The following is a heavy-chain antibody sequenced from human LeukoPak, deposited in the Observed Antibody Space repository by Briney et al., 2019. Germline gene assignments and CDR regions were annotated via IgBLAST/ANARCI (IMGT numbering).Heavy chain of an antibody. D-gene: IGHD3-9*01. CDR2: LDPNSGGT. Sequence: ASVKVSCKASGYTFTGYAMHWVRQAPGQGLEWVGRLDPNSGGTNYAQDFQGRVTITRDTFINTAYMELSRLRSDDTAKYYCTRDLTISGPIGIWGQGTLVTVSA. J-gene: IGHJ4*02. CDR3: TRDLTISGPIGI. V-gene: IGHV1-2*06. CDR1: GYTFTGYA.